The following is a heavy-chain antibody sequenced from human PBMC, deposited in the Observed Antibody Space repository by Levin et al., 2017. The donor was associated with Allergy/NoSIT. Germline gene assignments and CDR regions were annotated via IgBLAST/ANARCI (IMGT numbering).Heavy chain of an antibody. Sequence: GESLKISCAASGFTFSSYSMNWVRQAPGKGLEWVSYISSSSSTIYYADSVKGRFTISRDNAKNSLYLQMNSLRAEDTAVYYCARLGDGPGGRYYYYYGMDVWGQGTTVTVSS. V-gene: IGHV3-48*01. D-gene: IGHD3-10*01. J-gene: IGHJ6*02. CDR2: ISSSSSTI. CDR1: GFTFSSYS. CDR3: ARLGDGPGGRYYYYYGMDV.